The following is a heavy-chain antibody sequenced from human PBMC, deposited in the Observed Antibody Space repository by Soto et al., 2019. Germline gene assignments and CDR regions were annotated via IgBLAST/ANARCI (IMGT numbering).Heavy chain of an antibody. J-gene: IGHJ6*02. CDR2: ISWNSGSI. Sequence: GGSLRLSCAASGFTFDDYAMHWVRQAPGKGLEWVPGISWNSGSIGYADSVKGRFTISRDNAKNSLYLQMNSLKTEDTAVYYCTVRFLEWWWDIGNDHSYYYGMDVWGQGTTVTVSS. D-gene: IGHD3-3*01. CDR3: TVRFLEWWWDIGNDHSYYYGMDV. V-gene: IGHV3-9*01. CDR1: GFTFDDYA.